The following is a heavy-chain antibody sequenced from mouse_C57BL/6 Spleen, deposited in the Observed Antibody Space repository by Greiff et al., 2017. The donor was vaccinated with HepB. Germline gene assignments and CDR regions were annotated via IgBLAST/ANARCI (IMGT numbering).Heavy chain of an antibody. CDR1: GYTFTSYD. Sequence: QVQLQQSGPELVKPGASVKLSCKASGYTFTSYDINWVKQRPGQGLEWIGWIYPRDGSTKYNEKLKGKATLTVDTSSSTAYMELHSLTSEDSAVYFCARNWDRAWFAYWGQGTLVTVSA. CDR3: ARNWDRAWFAY. J-gene: IGHJ3*01. CDR2: IYPRDGST. D-gene: IGHD4-1*01. V-gene: IGHV1-85*01.